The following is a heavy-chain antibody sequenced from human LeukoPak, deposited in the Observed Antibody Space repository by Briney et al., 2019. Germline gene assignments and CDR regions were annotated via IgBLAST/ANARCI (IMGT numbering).Heavy chain of an antibody. V-gene: IGHV4-4*02. CDR3: ARVLGGAFDI. CDR2: IYHSGST. Sequence: SETLSLTCAVSGGSISSSNWWSWVRQPPGKGLEWIGEIYHSGSTNSNVSLKSRVIISVDKSKNQFSLKLSSVTAADTAVYYCARVLGGAFDIWGQGTMVTVSS. CDR1: GGSISSSNW. J-gene: IGHJ3*02.